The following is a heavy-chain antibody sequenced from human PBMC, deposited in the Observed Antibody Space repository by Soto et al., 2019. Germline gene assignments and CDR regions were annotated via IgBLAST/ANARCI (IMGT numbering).Heavy chain of an antibody. V-gene: IGHV4-31*03. CDR3: ARQNPYSSGSYYFDF. J-gene: IGHJ4*02. CDR2: TYYNGSP. D-gene: IGHD6-19*01. Sequence: PSETLSLTCTGSGGSIRSGGYYWSWIRQHPGKGLEWIGYTYYNGSPYYNPSLQSRVTISVDRSNSQFSLELRSVTAADTAVYYCARQNPYSSGSYYFDFWGQGILVTVSS. CDR1: GGSIRSGGYY.